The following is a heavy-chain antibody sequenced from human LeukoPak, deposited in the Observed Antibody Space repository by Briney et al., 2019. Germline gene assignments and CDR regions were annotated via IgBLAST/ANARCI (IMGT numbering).Heavy chain of an antibody. CDR2: IIPIFGTA. Sequence: ASVEVSCKASGGTFSSYAISWVRQAPGQGLEWMGGIIPIFGTANYAQKFQGRVTITTDESTSTAYMELSSLRSEDTAVYYCARGDITIFGVVSHDAFDIWGQGTMVTVSS. J-gene: IGHJ3*02. CDR1: GGTFSSYA. CDR3: ARGDITIFGVVSHDAFDI. V-gene: IGHV1-69*05. D-gene: IGHD3-3*01.